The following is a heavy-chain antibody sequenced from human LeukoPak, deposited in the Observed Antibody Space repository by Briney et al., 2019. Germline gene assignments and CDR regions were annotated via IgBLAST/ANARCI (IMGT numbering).Heavy chain of an antibody. V-gene: IGHV4-39*01. CDR3: ARQWGYTSGYTYYFYYMGV. CDR1: GGSISSGSYC. Sequence: SETLSLTCSLSGGSISSGSYCWGWIRQPPGKGLEWIGTICYSGTAYYNPSLKSRVTISVDTSKNQLSLKLSSVTAADTAVYSCARQWGYTSGYTYYFYYMGVWGKGTTVTVSS. D-gene: IGHD5-18*01. J-gene: IGHJ6*03. CDR2: ICYSGTA.